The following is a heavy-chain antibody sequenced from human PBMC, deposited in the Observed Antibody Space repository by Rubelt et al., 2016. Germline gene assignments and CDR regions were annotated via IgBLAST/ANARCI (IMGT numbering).Heavy chain of an antibody. Sequence: QVQLQQWGAGLLKPSETLSLTCAVYGGSFSGYYWSWIRQPPGKGLEWIGEINHSGSTNYNPSLKSRVTISVDTSKNQCSLKLSSVTAADTAVYYCASVQVVPAAIGDDAFDIWGQGTMVTVSS. CDR3: ASVQVVPAAIGDDAFDI. D-gene: IGHD2-2*01. CDR1: GGSFSGYY. J-gene: IGHJ3*02. CDR2: INHSGST. V-gene: IGHV4-34*01.